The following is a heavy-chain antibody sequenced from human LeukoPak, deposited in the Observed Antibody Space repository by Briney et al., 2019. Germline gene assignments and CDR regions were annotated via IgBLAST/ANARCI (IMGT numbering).Heavy chain of an antibody. CDR3: ARDLQWGSGYDLDY. V-gene: IGHV1-2*02. J-gene: IGHJ4*02. Sequence: ASVKVSCKASGYTFSDSFMHWVRQAPGQGPEWMGWINPVSGDTNFAQRFQGRVTLARDTSISTAYMELSTLRSDDTAVYYCARDLQWGSGYDLDYWGQGTLVIVSS. D-gene: IGHD5-12*01. CDR1: GYTFSDSF. CDR2: INPVSGDT.